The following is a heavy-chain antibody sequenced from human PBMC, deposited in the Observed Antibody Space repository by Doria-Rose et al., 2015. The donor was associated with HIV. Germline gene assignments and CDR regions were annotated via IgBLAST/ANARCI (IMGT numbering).Heavy chain of an antibody. CDR3: ARIKSSRWYHKYYFDF. CDR2: MFSDDER. V-gene: IGHV2-26*01. J-gene: IGHJ4*02. D-gene: IGHD6-13*01. Sequence: SGPVLVKPTETLTLTCTVSGVSLSSPGMGVSWIRQPPGKALEWLANMFSDDERSYKTSLKSRLTISRGTSKSQVVLTMTDMDPVDTATYYCARIKSSRWYHKYYFDFWCQGTLVIVSA. CDR1: GVSLSSPGMG.